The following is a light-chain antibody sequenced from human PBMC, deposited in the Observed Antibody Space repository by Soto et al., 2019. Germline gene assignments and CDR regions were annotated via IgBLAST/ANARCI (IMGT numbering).Light chain of an antibody. Sequence: QSALTQPPSASGSPGQSVTISCTGTSSDVGGSNYVSWYQPHPGNAPRLVIYEVSKRPSGVPDRFSGYKSGNTASLTVSGLQAEDEADYYCSSYAGSNNVVFGGGTKLTVL. CDR3: SSYAGSNNVV. J-gene: IGLJ2*01. V-gene: IGLV2-8*01. CDR1: SSDVGGSNY. CDR2: EVS.